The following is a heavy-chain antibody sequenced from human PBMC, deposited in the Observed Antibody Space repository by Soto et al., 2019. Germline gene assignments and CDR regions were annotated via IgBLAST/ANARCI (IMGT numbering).Heavy chain of an antibody. D-gene: IGHD3-10*01. CDR1: VGPDSSHN. J-gene: IGHJ6*02. CDR2: VYATGGT. CDR3: VRQGIGTQRGLVAV. V-gene: IGHV4-4*08. Sequence: QVQLQQSGPRLVKPSETLSLTCTVSVGPDSSHNWAWIRQPPGRGLEWIGYVYATGGTAYNPSLTSRITKTADRSTIHISLPLSSVTAADAAIYSCVRQGIGTQRGLVAVGGHGSSVTVSS.